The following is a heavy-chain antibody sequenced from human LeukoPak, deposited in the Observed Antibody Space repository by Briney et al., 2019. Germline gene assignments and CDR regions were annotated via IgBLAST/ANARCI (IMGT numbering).Heavy chain of an antibody. V-gene: IGHV3-11*06. CDR3: VRVARLVDY. CDR2: ISGSNNDA. J-gene: IGHJ4*02. CDR1: GFTFSDYY. D-gene: IGHD4-11*01. Sequence: PGGSLRLSCAASGFTFSDYYMTWIRQAPGKGLEYVSYISGSNNDATYADSVKGRFTISRDNAKDSLYLQMNSLRAEDTAVYYRVRVARLVDYWGQGTRVTVSS.